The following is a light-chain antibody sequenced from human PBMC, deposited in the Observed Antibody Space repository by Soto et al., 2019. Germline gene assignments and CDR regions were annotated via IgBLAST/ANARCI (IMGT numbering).Light chain of an antibody. CDR2: GAS. Sequence: EIVLTQSPGTLSLSPGERATLSCRASQTVSSSHLAWYQQKPGQAPNLLIYGASIRATGIPDRFSGSGSGSDFTLTISRLEPEDFAVYYCQHYGSSPRTFGGGTKVEIK. CDR3: QHYGSSPRT. V-gene: IGKV3-20*01. CDR1: QTVSSSH. J-gene: IGKJ4*01.